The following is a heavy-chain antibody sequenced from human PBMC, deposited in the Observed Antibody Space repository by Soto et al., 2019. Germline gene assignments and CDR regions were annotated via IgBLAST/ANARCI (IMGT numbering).Heavy chain of an antibody. CDR2: INHSGST. CDR1: GGSFSGDH. CDR3: AKNLPRTGRFDY. V-gene: IGHV4-34*01. J-gene: IGHJ4*02. Sequence: PSETLSLTCAVYGGSFSGDHWTWIRQPPGKGLEWIGEINHSGSTNYNPSLKSRVTISVDTSKKQISLKLRSVTAADTALYYCAKNLPRTGRFDYWGQGTVVTVSS.